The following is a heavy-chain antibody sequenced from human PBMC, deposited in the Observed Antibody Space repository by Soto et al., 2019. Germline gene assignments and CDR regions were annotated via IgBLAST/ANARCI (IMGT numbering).Heavy chain of an antibody. V-gene: IGHV3-23*01. Sequence: LRLSCSDSGFDSSNYALAWVQQAPGQGLEWTSSLRGSGGNVYCAISVKGRFTICRDNPNNTLSPHMNSLAAEATAKYSCAKSRPSVEKTGDYVQYWGQGTLVTVSS. D-gene: IGHD3-10*02. CDR1: GFDSSNYA. CDR3: AKSRPSVEKTGDYVQY. CDR2: LRGSGGNV. J-gene: IGHJ4*02.